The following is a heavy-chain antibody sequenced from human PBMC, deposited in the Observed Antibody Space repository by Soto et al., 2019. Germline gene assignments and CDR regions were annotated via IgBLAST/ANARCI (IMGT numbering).Heavy chain of an antibody. D-gene: IGHD2-15*01. CDR2: ISWNGGST. Sequence: GKDLEWVSLISWNGGSTYYADSVKGRFTISRDNSKNSLYLQMNSLRTEDTALYYCAKDMCFSGGSGIPNHYTGMAVRVHRTTVPVSS. J-gene: IGHJ6*01. CDR3: AKDMCFSGGSGIPNHYTGMAV. V-gene: IGHV3-43*01.